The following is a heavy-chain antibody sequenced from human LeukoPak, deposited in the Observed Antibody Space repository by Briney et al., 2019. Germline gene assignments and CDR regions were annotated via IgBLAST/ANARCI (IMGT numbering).Heavy chain of an antibody. CDR3: VRGISGVWTQTKSRYFDC. CDR2: MYYSGST. D-gene: IGHD3/OR15-3a*01. Sequence: SETLSLTCTVSGGSISSSSYYWGWIRQPPGKGLEWIGSMYYSGSTYFNPSLKSRVTISLDTSKNQFSLKLSSVTAADTAVYYCVRGISGVWTQTKSRYFDCWGQGTLVTVSS. V-gene: IGHV4-39*07. J-gene: IGHJ4*02. CDR1: GGSISSSSYY.